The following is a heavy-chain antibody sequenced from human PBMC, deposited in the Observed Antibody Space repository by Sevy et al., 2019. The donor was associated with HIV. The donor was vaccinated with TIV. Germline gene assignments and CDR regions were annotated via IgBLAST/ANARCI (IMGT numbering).Heavy chain of an antibody. CDR2: IYPTDSHI. D-gene: IGHD3-22*01. Sequence: GESLKISCKGSGYNFSGYWVGWVPQMPGKGLEWMGIIYPTDSHIIYSPSLQGQVTISVDKSITTAYLQWRSLKTSDTAMYYCARSSFYYDNSGFYPFDFWGQGTLVTVSS. V-gene: IGHV5-51*01. CDR3: ARSSFYYDNSGFYPFDF. J-gene: IGHJ4*02. CDR1: GYNFSGYW.